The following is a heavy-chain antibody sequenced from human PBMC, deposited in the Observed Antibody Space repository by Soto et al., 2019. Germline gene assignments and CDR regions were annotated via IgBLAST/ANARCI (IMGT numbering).Heavy chain of an antibody. V-gene: IGHV1-69*06. CDR3: ARDQGSGSSSWYGDYYYGMDV. Sequence: SVKVSCKASGGTFSSYAISWVRQAPGQGLEWMGGIIPIFGTANYAQKFQGRVTITADKSTSTAYMELSSLRSEDTAVYYCARDQGSGSSSWYGDYYYGMDVWGQGTTVTVSS. CDR1: GGTFSSYA. D-gene: IGHD6-13*01. J-gene: IGHJ6*02. CDR2: IIPIFGTA.